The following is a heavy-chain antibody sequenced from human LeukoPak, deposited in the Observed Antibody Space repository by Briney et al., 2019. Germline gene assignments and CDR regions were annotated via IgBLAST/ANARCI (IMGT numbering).Heavy chain of an antibody. V-gene: IGHV3-30-3*01. Sequence: GGSLRLSCAASGFTFSSYAMHWVRQAPGKGLEWVAVISYDGSNKYYADSVKGRFTISRDNSKNTLYLQMNSLRAEDTAVYYCAKDRSDNNTWYAGSHWGQGTLVTVSS. J-gene: IGHJ4*02. CDR3: AKDRSDNNTWYAGSH. CDR2: ISYDGSNK. CDR1: GFTFSSYA. D-gene: IGHD2-8*01.